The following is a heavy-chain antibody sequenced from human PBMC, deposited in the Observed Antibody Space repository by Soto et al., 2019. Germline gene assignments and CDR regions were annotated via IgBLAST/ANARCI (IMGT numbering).Heavy chain of an antibody. D-gene: IGHD6-6*01. CDR3: AGGSIGARLHY. J-gene: IGHJ4*02. CDR2: IYSSGST. CDR1: GGSISSGGHY. Sequence: QVQLQESGPGLVKPSQTLSLTCTVSGGSISSGGHYWSWIRQHPGKGLEWIGYIYSSGSTYHNPSLKSRITISVDTSNNQFSLKLSSVTAADTAVYYCAGGSIGARLHYWGQGTLITVSS. V-gene: IGHV4-31*03.